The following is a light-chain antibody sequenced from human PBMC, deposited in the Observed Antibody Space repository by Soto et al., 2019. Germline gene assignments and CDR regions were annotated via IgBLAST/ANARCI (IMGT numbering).Light chain of an antibody. CDR1: QSISTY. Sequence: IVLTQSPATLSFSPGATATLSCRASQSISTYLAWYQKKPGQAPRLLMYEASNRATGVPARFSGSGSGTDFTLTISSLEPEDFAVFYCQQYGTLPLTFGGGTKVDIK. CDR3: QQYGTLPLT. CDR2: EAS. J-gene: IGKJ4*01. V-gene: IGKV3-11*01.